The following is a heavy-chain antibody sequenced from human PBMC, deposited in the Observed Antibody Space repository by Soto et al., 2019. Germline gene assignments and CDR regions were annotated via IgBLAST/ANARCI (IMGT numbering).Heavy chain of an antibody. V-gene: IGHV3-15*07. J-gene: IGHJ5*02. Sequence: EVQLVESGGGLVKPGGSLRLSCAASGFTFSNAWMNWARQAPGKGLEWVGRIKSKTDGGTTDYAAPVKGRFTISRDDSKNTLYLQMNSLKTEDTAVYYCTTDPDCSGGSCYSNWFDPWGQGTLVTVSS. CDR1: GFTFSNAW. CDR2: IKSKTDGGTT. CDR3: TTDPDCSGGSCYSNWFDP. D-gene: IGHD2-15*01.